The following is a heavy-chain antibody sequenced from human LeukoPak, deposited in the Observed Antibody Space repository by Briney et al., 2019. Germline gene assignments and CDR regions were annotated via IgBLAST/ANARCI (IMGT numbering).Heavy chain of an antibody. Sequence: SETLSLTCTVSGGSISSYYWSWIRQPPGKGLEWIGYIYCSGSTNYNPSLKSRVTISVDTSKNQFSLKLSSVTAADTAVYYCASSHLIYYFDYWGQGILVTVSS. CDR1: GGSISSYY. D-gene: IGHD2/OR15-2a*01. V-gene: IGHV4-59*01. J-gene: IGHJ4*02. CDR3: ASSHLIYYFDY. CDR2: IYCSGST.